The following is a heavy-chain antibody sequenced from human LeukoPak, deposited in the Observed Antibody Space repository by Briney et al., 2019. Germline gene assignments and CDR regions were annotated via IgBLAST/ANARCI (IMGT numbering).Heavy chain of an antibody. V-gene: IGHV1-69*05. Sequence: SVKVSCKASGGTFSSYAISWVRQAPGQGLEWMGGIIPIFGTANYAQKFQGRVTITTDESTSTAYMELSSLRSEDTAVYYCARDDYDFWSGSLYYFDYWGQGTLVTVSS. D-gene: IGHD3-3*01. CDR3: ARDDYDFWSGSLYYFDY. J-gene: IGHJ4*02. CDR2: IIPIFGTA. CDR1: GGTFSSYA.